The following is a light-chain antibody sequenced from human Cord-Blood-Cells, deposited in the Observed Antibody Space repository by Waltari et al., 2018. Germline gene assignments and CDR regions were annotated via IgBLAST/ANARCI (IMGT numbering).Light chain of an antibody. CDR3: CSYAGSSTFDWV. CDR1: RSDVGCYNL. J-gene: IGLJ3*02. V-gene: IGLV2-23*03. Sequence: QSALTQPASVSGSPGQSITISCTGTRSDVGCYNLVSWYQQHPGKAPKLMIYEGSKRPSGVTNRFAGSKAGNTASLTISGLQAEDEADYYCCSYAGSSTFDWVFGGGTKLTVL. CDR2: EGS.